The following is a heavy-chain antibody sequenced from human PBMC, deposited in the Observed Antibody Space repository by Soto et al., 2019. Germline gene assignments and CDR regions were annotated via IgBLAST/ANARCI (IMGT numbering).Heavy chain of an antibody. J-gene: IGHJ5*02. V-gene: IGHV1-69*06. D-gene: IGHD2-2*01. Sequence: SGKVSFKASGGTFISYSISWVRQAPGQGLEWMGGIIPIFGTANYAQKFQGRVTITADKSTSTAYMELSSLRSEDTAVYYCANHAVVPAAIGWFDPCGQGTLVTVSS. CDR3: ANHAVVPAAIGWFDP. CDR2: IIPIFGTA. CDR1: GGTFISYS.